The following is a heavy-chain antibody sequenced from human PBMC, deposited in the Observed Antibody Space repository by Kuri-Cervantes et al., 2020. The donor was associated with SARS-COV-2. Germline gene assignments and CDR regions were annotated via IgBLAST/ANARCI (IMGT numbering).Heavy chain of an antibody. J-gene: IGHJ6*02. Sequence: SETLSLTCTVTGGSIISSSYYWGWIRQPPGKGLEWIGSIYYSGSTYYNPSLKSRVTISVDTSKDQFSLKLSSVTAADTAVYYCAKPANSSSWYGYYYYYSMDVWDQGTTVTVSS. CDR3: AKPANSSSWYGYYYYYSMDV. V-gene: IGHV4-39*01. CDR1: GGSIISSSYY. D-gene: IGHD6-13*01. CDR2: IYYSGST.